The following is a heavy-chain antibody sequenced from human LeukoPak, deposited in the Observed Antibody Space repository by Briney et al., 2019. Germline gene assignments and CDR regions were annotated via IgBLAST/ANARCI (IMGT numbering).Heavy chain of an antibody. V-gene: IGHV3-74*01. D-gene: IGHD3-22*01. J-gene: IGHJ5*02. CDR2: INSDGINT. CDR3: ARDLGQYYDTSDNWFDP. CDR1: GFTFSNHW. Sequence: GGSLRLSCTSSGFTFSNHWMHWVRQAPGKGLVWVSRINSDGINTSYADSVKGRFTISRDNAKNTLNLQMSSLRAEDTAVYYCARDLGQYYDTSDNWFDPWGQGTLVTVSS.